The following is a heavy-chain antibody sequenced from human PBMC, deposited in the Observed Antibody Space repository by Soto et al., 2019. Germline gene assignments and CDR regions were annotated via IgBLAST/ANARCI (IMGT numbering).Heavy chain of an antibody. Sequence: EVQLLESGGGLVQPGGSLRLSCAASGFTFSSYAMSWVRQAPGKGLEWVSAISGSGGSTYSADSVKGRFTISRDNSKNTLYLQMNSLRAEDTAVYYCANGYSSSWWYFDYWGQGTLVTVSS. J-gene: IGHJ4*02. CDR2: ISGSGGST. CDR3: ANGYSSSWWYFDY. CDR1: GFTFSSYA. V-gene: IGHV3-23*01. D-gene: IGHD6-13*01.